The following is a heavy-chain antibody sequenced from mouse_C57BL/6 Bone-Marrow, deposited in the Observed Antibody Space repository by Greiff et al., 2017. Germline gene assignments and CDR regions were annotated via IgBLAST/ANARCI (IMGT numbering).Heavy chain of an antibody. CDR1: EYEFPSHD. J-gene: IGHJ2*01. V-gene: IGHV5-2*01. CDR2: ITSDGGST. Sequence: EVQGVESGGGLVQPGESLKLSCESNEYEFPSHDMSWVRKTPEKRLGLVAAITSDGGSTCYPDTMERRFIISSDNTKKTLYMQMSRLRSADTSLYYYAGGSGEEDYFDYWGQGTTLTVSS. CDR3: AGGSGEEDYFDY.